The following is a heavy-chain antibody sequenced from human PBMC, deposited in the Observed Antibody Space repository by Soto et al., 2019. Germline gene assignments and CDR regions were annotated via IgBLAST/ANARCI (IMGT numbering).Heavy chain of an antibody. V-gene: IGHV4-31*03. J-gene: IGHJ6*02. D-gene: IGHD4-17*01. CDR2: IYYSGST. CDR3: ARDPPLGDYPPYYCGMDV. Sequence: QVQLQESGPGLVKPSQTLSLTCTVSGGSFSSGGYYWSWIRQHPGKGLEWIGYIYYSGSTYSNPSLQSRVTISVDTSKNPFSLKLSSVTAADTAVYYCARDPPLGDYPPYYCGMDVWGQGTTVTVSS. CDR1: GGSFSSGGYY.